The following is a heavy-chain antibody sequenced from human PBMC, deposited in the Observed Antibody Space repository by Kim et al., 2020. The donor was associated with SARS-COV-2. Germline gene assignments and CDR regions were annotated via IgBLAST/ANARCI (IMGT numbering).Heavy chain of an antibody. J-gene: IGHJ4*02. D-gene: IGHD1-26*01. Sequence: VKGRFPISRDNAKNSLYLQMNSLRAEDTALYYCAKDILKWEPTAGGPFDYWGQGTLVTVSS. CDR3: AKDILKWEPTAGGPFDY. V-gene: IGHV3-9*01.